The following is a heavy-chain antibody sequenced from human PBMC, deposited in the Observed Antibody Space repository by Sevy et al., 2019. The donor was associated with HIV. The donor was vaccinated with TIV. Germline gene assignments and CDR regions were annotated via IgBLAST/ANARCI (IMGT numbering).Heavy chain of an antibody. CDR3: ARAGHEDSDTLGHDQ. J-gene: IGHJ4*02. CDR2: IYNDGRT. V-gene: IGHV3-66*01. Sequence: GGSLRLSCAASGFIVSDNYMNWVRQAPGKGLECVSVIYNDGRTYYADSVKGRFTISRDHSKNTLYLQMNRLRDEDTAMYYCARAGHEDSDTLGHDQWGQGTLVTVSS. D-gene: IGHD5-18*01. CDR1: GFIVSDNY.